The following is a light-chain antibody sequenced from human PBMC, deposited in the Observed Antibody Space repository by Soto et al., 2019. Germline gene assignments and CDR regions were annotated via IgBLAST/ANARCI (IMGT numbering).Light chain of an antibody. CDR1: QSIRTW. CDR2: DAS. CDR3: QQYQNYSPWT. V-gene: IGKV1-5*01. Sequence: DIQLTQSPSTLSASVGDSVTITCRASQSIRTWLAWYQQKPGTAPKLLIYDASSLESGVSSRFSGSGSGTEFTLTISSLQPDDFATYYCQQYQNYSPWTLGQGTKVDI. J-gene: IGKJ1*01.